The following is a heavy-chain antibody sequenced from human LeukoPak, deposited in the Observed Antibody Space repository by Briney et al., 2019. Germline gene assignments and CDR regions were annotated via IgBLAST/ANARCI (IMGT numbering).Heavy chain of an antibody. V-gene: IGHV3-21*01. D-gene: IGHD3-16*01. CDR1: GFTFTSYT. J-gene: IGHJ6*02. CDR3: ARSAGEIYYYYGMDV. CDR2: ISTSSSYI. Sequence: GGSLRLSCVASGFTFTSYTMNWVRQAPGKGMEWVSSISTSSSYIFYADSVKGRFTISRDNAKNSLYLQMNSLRAEDTAVYYCARSAGEIYYYYGMDVWGQGTTVTVSS.